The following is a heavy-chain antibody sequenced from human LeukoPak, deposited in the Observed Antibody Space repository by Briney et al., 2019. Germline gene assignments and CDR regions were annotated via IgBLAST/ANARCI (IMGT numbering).Heavy chain of an antibody. CDR2: ISGSGGST. CDR3: AKTRGYSYGFLDY. D-gene: IGHD5-18*01. V-gene: IGHV3-23*01. CDR1: GFTFSSYA. Sequence: GGSLRLSCAASGFTFSSYAMSWVRQAPGKGLEWVSAISGSGGSTYYADSVKGRFTIPRDNSKNTLYLQMNSLRAEDTAVYYCAKTRGYSYGFLDYWGQGTLVTVSS. J-gene: IGHJ4*02.